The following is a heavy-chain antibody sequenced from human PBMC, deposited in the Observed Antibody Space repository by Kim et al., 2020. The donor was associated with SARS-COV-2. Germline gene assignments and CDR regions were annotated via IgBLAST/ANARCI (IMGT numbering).Heavy chain of an antibody. D-gene: IGHD3-22*01. CDR3: TIAAAGSGYYYNVFDY. J-gene: IGHJ4*02. V-gene: IGHV3-49*02. Sequence: SVKGRFTISRDDSKSIAYLQMISLKTEDTAVYYCTIAAAGSGYYYNVFDYWGQGTLVTVSS.